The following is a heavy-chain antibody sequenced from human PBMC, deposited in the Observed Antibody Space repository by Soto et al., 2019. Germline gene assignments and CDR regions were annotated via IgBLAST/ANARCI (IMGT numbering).Heavy chain of an antibody. V-gene: IGHV1-18*01. D-gene: IGHD2-8*01. CDR1: GYTFTSYG. CDR3: ARGMYGDY. J-gene: IGHJ4*02. CDR2: ISAHNGNT. Sequence: QVHLVQSGAEVKKPGASVKVSCKGSGYTFTSYGITWVRQAPGQGLAWMVWISAHNGNTDYAQKLQGRVTVTRDTSTSTAYMELRSLRADDTAVYYCARGMYGDYWGQGALVTVSS.